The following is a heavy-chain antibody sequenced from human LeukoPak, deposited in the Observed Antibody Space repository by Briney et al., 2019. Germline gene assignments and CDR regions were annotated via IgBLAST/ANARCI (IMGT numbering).Heavy chain of an antibody. CDR3: ASTGRAYYYGSGSPDY. D-gene: IGHD3-10*01. CDR2: IRSDGDD. J-gene: IGHJ4*02. V-gene: IGHV3-69-1*01. CDR1: GFTFSTEP. Sequence: MAGGSLRLSCAASGFTFSTEPMNWVRQAPGKGLEWISNIRSDGDDFYADSVKGRFTISRDNAKNSLYLQMNSLRAEDTAVYYCASTGRAYYYGSGSPDYWGQGTLVTVSS.